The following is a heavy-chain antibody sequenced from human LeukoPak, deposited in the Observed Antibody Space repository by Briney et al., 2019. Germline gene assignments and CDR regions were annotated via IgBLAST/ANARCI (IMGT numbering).Heavy chain of an antibody. V-gene: IGHV3-74*01. CDR1: GFTSSDYW. CDR3: ARSAAGLDY. Sequence: PGGSLRLSCAASGFTSSDYWMHWVRQVPGKGLVWVSRINDDGRSTSEAVSVKGRFTISRDNAKNTLYLQMNSLRVEDTAIYYCARSAAGLDYWGQGTLVTVSS. J-gene: IGHJ4*02. D-gene: IGHD6-13*01. CDR2: INDDGRST.